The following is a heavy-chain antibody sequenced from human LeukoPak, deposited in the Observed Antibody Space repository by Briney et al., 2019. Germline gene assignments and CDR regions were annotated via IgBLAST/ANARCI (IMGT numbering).Heavy chain of an antibody. CDR3: ARGLRTLIAARASAFDI. CDR1: GGSFSGYY. Sequence: SETLSLTCAVYGGSFSGYYWSWIRQPPGKGLEWFGEINHSGSTNDHPSLKSRVTISVDTSKNQFSLKLSSVTAADTAIYYCARGLRTLIAARASAFDIWGQGTMVTVSS. CDR2: INHSGST. V-gene: IGHV4-34*01. D-gene: IGHD6-6*01. J-gene: IGHJ3*02.